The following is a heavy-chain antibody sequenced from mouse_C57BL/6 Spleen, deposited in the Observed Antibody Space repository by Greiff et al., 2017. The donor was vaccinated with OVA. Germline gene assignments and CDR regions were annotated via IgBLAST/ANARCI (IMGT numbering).Heavy chain of an antibody. Sequence: VHVKQSGAELVKPGASVKLSCTASGFNIKDYYMHWVKQRTEQGLEWIGRIDPEDGETKYAPKFQGKATITADTSSNTAYLQLSSLTSEDTAVYYCARIYDGYPAWFAYWGQGTLVTVSA. CDR3: ARIYDGYPAWFAY. CDR2: IDPEDGET. J-gene: IGHJ3*01. D-gene: IGHD2-3*01. V-gene: IGHV14-2*01. CDR1: GFNIKDYY.